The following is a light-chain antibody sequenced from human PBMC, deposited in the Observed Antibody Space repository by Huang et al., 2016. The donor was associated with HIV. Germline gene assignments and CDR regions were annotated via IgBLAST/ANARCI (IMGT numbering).Light chain of an antibody. Sequence: IVLTQSPATLSLSPGERATLSCRASQSLNKFLAWYKQKPGQAPSLLIYNATDRATGVPARFSGGGSGTDFTLTITDLKAEDFAIYYCQQRSSSLTFGGGTKVEIK. V-gene: IGKV3-11*01. CDR3: QQRSSSLT. CDR1: QSLNKF. CDR2: NAT. J-gene: IGKJ4*01.